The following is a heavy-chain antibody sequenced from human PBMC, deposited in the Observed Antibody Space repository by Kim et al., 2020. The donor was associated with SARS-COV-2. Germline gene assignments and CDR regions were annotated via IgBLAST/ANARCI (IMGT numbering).Heavy chain of an antibody. CDR2: IDHSGTT. J-gene: IGHJ5*02. CDR3: ARGVSSAWTLRPWFDP. CDR1: GGSFSSSSC. Sequence: SETLSLTCAVSGGSFSSSSCRSWVRQPPGKGLEWIGEIDHSGTTNYNPSLKSRVSISVDESKTQFSLRLKSVTAADTAVYYCARGVSSAWTLRPWFDPWGQGTLVTVSS. D-gene: IGHD6-19*01. V-gene: IGHV4-4*02.